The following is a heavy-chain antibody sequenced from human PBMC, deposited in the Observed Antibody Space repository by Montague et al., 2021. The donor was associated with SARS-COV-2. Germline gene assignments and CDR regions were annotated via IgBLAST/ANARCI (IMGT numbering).Heavy chain of an antibody. J-gene: IGHJ6*02. Sequence: TLSLTCAVYGGSFSGYYWTWIRQPPGKGLEWIGEINHSGSTNYNPSLKSRVTISVDTSKNQFSLKLRSLTAADTAVYYCARGQPPRITFGGIISYGLDVWGQGTTVTVSS. CDR3: ARGQPPRITFGGIISYGLDV. CDR1: GGSFSGYY. D-gene: IGHD3-16*02. CDR2: INHSGST. V-gene: IGHV4-34*01.